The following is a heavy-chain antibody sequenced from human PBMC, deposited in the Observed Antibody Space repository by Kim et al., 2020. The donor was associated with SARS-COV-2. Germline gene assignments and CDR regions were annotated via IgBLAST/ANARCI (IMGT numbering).Heavy chain of an antibody. CDR2: IYYSGST. D-gene: IGHD3-3*01. CDR1: GGSISSSSYY. CDR3: ARLTSSFSLEWLSPWY. J-gene: IGHJ4*02. Sequence: SETQSLTCTVSGGSISSSSYYWGWIRQPPGKGLEWIGSIYYSGSTYYNPSLKSRVTISVDTSKNQFSLKLSSVTAADTAVYYCARLTSSFSLEWLSPWYWGQGTLVTISS. V-gene: IGHV4-39*01.